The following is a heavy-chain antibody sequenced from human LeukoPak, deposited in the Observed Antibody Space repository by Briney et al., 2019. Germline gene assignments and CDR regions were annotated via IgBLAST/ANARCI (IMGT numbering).Heavy chain of an antibody. CDR2: IYSGGST. CDR3: ARGRGYSYGYDY. D-gene: IGHD5-18*01. CDR1: EFTVSSNC. J-gene: IGHJ4*02. Sequence: GGSLRLSCAASEFTVSSNCMSWVRQAPGKGLEWVSVIYSGGSTYYADSVKGRFTISRDNSKNTLYLQMNSLRAEDTAVYYCARGRGYSYGYDYWGQGTLVTVSS. V-gene: IGHV3-53*01.